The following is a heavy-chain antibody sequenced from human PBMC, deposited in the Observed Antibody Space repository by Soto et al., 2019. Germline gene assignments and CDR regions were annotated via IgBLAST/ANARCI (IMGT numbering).Heavy chain of an antibody. V-gene: IGHV3-30*18. CDR2: ISYDGTDK. CDR3: AKDIISGSSYYFYGMDA. D-gene: IGHD2-15*01. Sequence: HLGGSLRLSCAASGFTFSSYGIHWVRQAPGKGLEWVAVISYDGTDKYYADSVKGRFTISRDNSKNTLYLQINSLRAEDTAVYHCAKDIISGSSYYFYGMDAWGQGTTVTVSS. CDR1: GFTFSSYG. J-gene: IGHJ6*02.